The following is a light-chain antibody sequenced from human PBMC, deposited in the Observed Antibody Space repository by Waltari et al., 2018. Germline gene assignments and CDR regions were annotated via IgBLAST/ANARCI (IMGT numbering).Light chain of an antibody. J-gene: IGKJ2*01. V-gene: IGKV1-NL1*01. CDR3: QQYFIYPHT. CDR2: SAS. Sequence: DIQMTQSPSSLSASVGDRVSITCRASQDISSSLAWFQQRPGKAPNLLLYSASTLQSGVPSRFSGSGSGTDYTLTISSLQPEDFVTYYCQQYFIYPHTFRQGTKLEIK. CDR1: QDISSS.